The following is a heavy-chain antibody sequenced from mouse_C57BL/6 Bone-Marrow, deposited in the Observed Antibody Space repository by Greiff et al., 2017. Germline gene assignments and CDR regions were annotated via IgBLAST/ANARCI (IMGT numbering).Heavy chain of an antibody. CDR3: TTVLCPYYFDY. Sequence: VQLQQSGAELVRPGASVKLSCTASGFNIKDDYMHWVKQRPEQGLEWIGWIDPENGDTEYASKFQGKAPITADTSSNTAYLQLSSLTSEDTAVYYCTTVLCPYYFDYGGQGTTLTVSS. CDR2: IDPENGDT. D-gene: IGHD6-5*01. J-gene: IGHJ2*01. CDR1: GFNIKDDY. V-gene: IGHV14-4*01.